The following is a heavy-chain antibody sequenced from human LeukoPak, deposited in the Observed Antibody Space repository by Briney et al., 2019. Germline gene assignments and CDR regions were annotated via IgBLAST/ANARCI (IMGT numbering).Heavy chain of an antibody. V-gene: IGHV3-11*01. CDR2: ISSGGSTI. Sequence: GGSLRLSCAASGFIFSDYYMSWIRQAPAKGLEWVSYISSGGSTIYYADSVKGRFTISRDNSKNTLYLQMNSLRAEDTAVYYCAATAAGYSTTSYYFDYWGQGTLVTVSS. D-gene: IGHD6-13*01. CDR3: AATAAGYSTTSYYFDY. CDR1: GFIFSDYY. J-gene: IGHJ4*02.